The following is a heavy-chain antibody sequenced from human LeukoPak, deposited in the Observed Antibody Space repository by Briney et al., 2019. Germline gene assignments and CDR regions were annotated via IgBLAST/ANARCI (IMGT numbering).Heavy chain of an antibody. Sequence: PGGSLRLSCAASGFTFSSYWMHWVRQAPGKGLVWVSRINIDGSSTAYADSVKGRFTISRDNAKNTLYLQMNSLRVEDTAVYYCAREANLDWYFDLWGRGTLVTVSS. CDR3: AREANLDWYFDL. V-gene: IGHV3-74*01. CDR1: GFTFSSYW. CDR2: INIDGSST. D-gene: IGHD4/OR15-4a*01. J-gene: IGHJ2*01.